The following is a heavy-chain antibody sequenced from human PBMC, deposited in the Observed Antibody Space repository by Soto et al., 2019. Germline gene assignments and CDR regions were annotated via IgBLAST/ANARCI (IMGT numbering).Heavy chain of an antibody. D-gene: IGHD2-15*01. J-gene: IGHJ4*02. CDR2: VSIGGST. V-gene: IGHV3-23*01. CDR1: GFTFSSYA. Sequence: DVQLLESGGGLVQPEGSLRLSCAASGFTFSSYAMGWVRQGPGKGLEWVAVVSIGGSTHYADSVRGRFTISRDNSKNTLSLQMNSLTAEDNAVYFCAKRRGAGGHFDYWGQGDLVTVSS. CDR3: AKRRGAGGHFDY.